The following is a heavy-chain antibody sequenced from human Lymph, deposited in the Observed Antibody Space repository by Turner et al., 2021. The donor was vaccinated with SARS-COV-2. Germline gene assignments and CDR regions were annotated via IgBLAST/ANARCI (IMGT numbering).Heavy chain of an antibody. Sequence: DVQLVESGGGLVKPGGSLRLSCAASGFTFSTYRMNWVRQAPGKGLEWISSISSSSSYIYYADSVKGRFTISRDDAKNSLYLQMNSLRAEDTAVYYCARDIPTTADYFDYWGQGTLVTVSS. CDR1: GFTFSTYR. J-gene: IGHJ4*02. CDR2: ISSSSSYI. D-gene: IGHD4-17*01. CDR3: ARDIPTTADYFDY. V-gene: IGHV3-21*01.